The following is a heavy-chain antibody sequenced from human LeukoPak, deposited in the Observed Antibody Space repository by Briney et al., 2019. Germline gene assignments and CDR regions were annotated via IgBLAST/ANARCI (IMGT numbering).Heavy chain of an antibody. J-gene: IGHJ4*02. CDR1: GFTFSNYE. Sequence: GGSLRLSCAASGFTFSNYEMNWVRQAPGKGLEWISYIRNSGPTIYYADSVKGRFTISRDNAKNSLYLQMNSLRAEDTAVYYCARGSSGWSDYWGQGTLVTVSS. CDR3: ARGSSGWSDY. V-gene: IGHV3-48*03. D-gene: IGHD6-19*01. CDR2: IRNSGPTI.